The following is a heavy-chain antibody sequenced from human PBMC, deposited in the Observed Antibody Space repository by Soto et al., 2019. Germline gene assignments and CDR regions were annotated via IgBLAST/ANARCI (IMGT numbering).Heavy chain of an antibody. J-gene: IGHJ4*02. D-gene: IGHD1-26*01. CDR2: IHRDGVT. V-gene: IGHV4-4*02. Sequence: QVHLQESGPGLVKPSETLSLTCAISGGSTSSSDWWTWVHQPPGEGLEWIGEIHRDGVTNYNSSLKSRLTISLDQSRNQFSLSLTSVTAADAAVYFCAGRPEIHPRWGQGILVPVSS. CDR1: GGSTSSSDW. CDR3: AGRPEIHPR.